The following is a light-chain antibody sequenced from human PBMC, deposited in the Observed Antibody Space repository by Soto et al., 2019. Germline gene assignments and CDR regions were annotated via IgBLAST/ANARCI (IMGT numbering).Light chain of an antibody. V-gene: IGLV2-23*02. Sequence: QSVLTQPASVSGSPGQSITISCTGTSSDIGSSNLVSWYQQSTGNSPKLMIYEVSQRPSGVSNRFSGSKSGNTASLTISGLQAEDEGDYYCCSHAGSRHWLFGGGTKLTVL. J-gene: IGLJ3*02. CDR3: CSHAGSRHWL. CDR2: EVS. CDR1: SSDIGSSNL.